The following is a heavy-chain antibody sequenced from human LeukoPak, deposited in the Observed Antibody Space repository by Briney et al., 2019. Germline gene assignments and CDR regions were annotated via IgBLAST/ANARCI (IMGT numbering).Heavy chain of an antibody. J-gene: IGHJ6*03. CDR3: ARGGLPHHYYYMHV. V-gene: IGHV1-2*02. Sequence: ASVKVSCKASGYTFTGNFMHWVRQAPRQGLEWMGWINPNSGGTNYAQKFQGRVTMTRDTSISIAYMELSRLRSDDSAVYYCARGGLPHHYYYMHVWGKGTTVTVSS. CDR2: INPNSGGT. D-gene: IGHD3-22*01. CDR1: GYTFTGNF.